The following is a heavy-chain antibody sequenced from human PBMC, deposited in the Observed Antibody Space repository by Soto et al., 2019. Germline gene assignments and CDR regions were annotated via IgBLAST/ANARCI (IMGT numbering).Heavy chain of an antibody. CDR1: GYFFTNYY. CDR2: INPSGGGT. CDR3: ARDSTLAY. J-gene: IGHJ4*02. V-gene: IGHV1-46*01. Sequence: QVQLVQSGAEVKKPGASVKVSCKASGYFFTNYYMHWVRQAPGQGLEWMGIINPSGGGTSYAQKFQARVTMTRDTSTSTIYMELSSLTSEDTAVYCCARDSTLAYWGQGTLVTVSS.